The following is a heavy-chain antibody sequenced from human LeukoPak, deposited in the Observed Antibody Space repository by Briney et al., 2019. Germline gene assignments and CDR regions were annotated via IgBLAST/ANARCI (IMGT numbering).Heavy chain of an antibody. CDR2: INHSGST. Sequence: SETLSLTCAVYGGSFSGYYWSWIRQPPGKGLEWIGEINHSGSTNYNPSFKSRVTISVDTSKNQFSLKLSSVTAADTAVYYCARSAGRCSGGSCYSLYYYYGMDVWGKGTTVTVSS. CDR3: ARSAGRCSGGSCYSLYYYYGMDV. V-gene: IGHV4-34*01. CDR1: GGSFSGYY. J-gene: IGHJ6*04. D-gene: IGHD2-15*01.